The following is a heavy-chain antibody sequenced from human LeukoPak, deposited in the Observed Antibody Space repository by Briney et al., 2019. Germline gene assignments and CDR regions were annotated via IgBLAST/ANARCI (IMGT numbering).Heavy chain of an antibody. D-gene: IGHD3-3*01. Sequence: GGSLRLSCAASGFTFSSYWMHWVRQAPGKGLVWVSRINSDGSSTSYADSVKGRFTISRDNAKNTLYLQMNSLRAEDTAVYYCARAGQYYDFWCGFSYWGQGTLVTVSS. CDR3: ARAGQYYDFWCGFSY. V-gene: IGHV3-74*01. CDR2: INSDGSST. CDR1: GFTFSSYW. J-gene: IGHJ4*02.